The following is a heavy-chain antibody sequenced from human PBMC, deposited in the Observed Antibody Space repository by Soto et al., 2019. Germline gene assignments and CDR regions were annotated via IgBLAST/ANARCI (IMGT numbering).Heavy chain of an antibody. CDR3: AREYDFWSGHYGMDV. CDR1: GFAFSSYG. J-gene: IGHJ6*02. CDR2: IWYDGSNK. D-gene: IGHD3-3*01. Sequence: PGGSLRLSCAASGFAFSSYGMHWVRQAPGKGLEWAAVIWYDGSNKYYADSVKGRFTISRDNSKNTLYLQMNSLRAEDTAVYYCAREYDFWSGHYGMDVWGQGTTVTVSS. V-gene: IGHV3-33*01.